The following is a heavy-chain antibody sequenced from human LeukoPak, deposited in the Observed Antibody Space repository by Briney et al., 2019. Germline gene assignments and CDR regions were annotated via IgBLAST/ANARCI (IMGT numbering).Heavy chain of an antibody. Sequence: SETLSLTCTVSGGSISFYYWSWIRQPPGKGLEWVGYISYSGSTNYDPSLKSRVTISLDTSKNQFSLKLSSVTAADTAVYYCARVFGSGSLGGDWGQGTLVTVSS. CDR2: ISYSGST. V-gene: IGHV4-59*08. CDR1: GGSISFYY. D-gene: IGHD3-22*01. CDR3: ARVFGSGSLGGD. J-gene: IGHJ4*02.